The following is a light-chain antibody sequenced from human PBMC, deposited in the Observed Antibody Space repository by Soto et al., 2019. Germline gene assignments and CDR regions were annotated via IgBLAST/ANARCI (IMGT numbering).Light chain of an antibody. Sequence: VLTQPPSVSVAPGQTARISCGGNIGSKSVHWYQQKSGQAPVLVVYEDSDRPSGIPERISGSNSGNTATLTISRVEAGDEADYYCQVWDNSSDHYYFGTGTKLTVL. V-gene: IGLV3-21*02. CDR1: IGSKS. CDR2: EDS. J-gene: IGLJ1*01. CDR3: QVWDNSSDHYY.